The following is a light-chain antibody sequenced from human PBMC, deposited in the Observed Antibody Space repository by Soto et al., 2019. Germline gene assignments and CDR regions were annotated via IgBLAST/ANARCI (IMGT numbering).Light chain of an antibody. J-gene: IGKJ2*01. CDR3: QQGSDWPPTYT. V-gene: IGKV3-11*01. Sequence: EMVLTQSPATLSLSPGERVTLSCRASQSVSNSLVWYQQKAGQAPRLLLYGISYRATGVPARFSGSGSGTDFTLSISSLEPEDFAIYYCQQGSDWPPTYTFGQGIKLEIK. CDR1: QSVSNS. CDR2: GIS.